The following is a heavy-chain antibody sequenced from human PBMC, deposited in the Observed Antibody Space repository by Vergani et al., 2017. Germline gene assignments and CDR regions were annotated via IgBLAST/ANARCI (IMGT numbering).Heavy chain of an antibody. D-gene: IGHD2-15*01. CDR1: GFRVTTYY. J-gene: IGHJ4*01. V-gene: IGHV3-66*02. Sequence: VELLESGGGLAQPGGSLRVSCSASGFRVTTYYMRWVRQAPGKGVEWASVIKSDGRTSYAESVRCRFTISRDTSRNAVYLKMNILRVEDTGVYYCTGSECSGTTCYGHYFDLWGHGILVTVSS. CDR3: TGSECSGTTCYGHYFDL. CDR2: IKSDGRT.